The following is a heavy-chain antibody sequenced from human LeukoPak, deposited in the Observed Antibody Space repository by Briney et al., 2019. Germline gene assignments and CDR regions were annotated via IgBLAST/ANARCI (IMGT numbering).Heavy chain of an antibody. Sequence: GPSVKVSCKASGYTFTGYDMDWVRQAPGQGLEWMGWINPNSGGTNYAQKFQGRVTMTRDTSISTAYMELSRLRSDDTAVYYCARVTGTIFGVVIASEYYYYGMDVWGQGTTVTVSS. V-gene: IGHV1-2*02. D-gene: IGHD3-3*01. CDR3: ARVTGTIFGVVIASEYYYYGMDV. J-gene: IGHJ6*02. CDR1: GYTFTGYD. CDR2: INPNSGGT.